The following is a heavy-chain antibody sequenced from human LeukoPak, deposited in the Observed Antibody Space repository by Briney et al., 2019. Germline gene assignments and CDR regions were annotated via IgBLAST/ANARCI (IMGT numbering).Heavy chain of an antibody. Sequence: PSETLSLTCAVYGGSFSGYYWSWIRKPPGKGLEWIGEINHSGSTNYNPSLKSRVTISVDTSKNQFSLKLSSVTAADTAVYYCARGYNDYVWGSYRYTLPSYDYWGQGTLVTVSS. V-gene: IGHV4-34*01. D-gene: IGHD3-16*02. CDR1: GGSFSGYY. CDR3: ARGYNDYVWGSYRYTLPSYDY. CDR2: INHSGST. J-gene: IGHJ4*02.